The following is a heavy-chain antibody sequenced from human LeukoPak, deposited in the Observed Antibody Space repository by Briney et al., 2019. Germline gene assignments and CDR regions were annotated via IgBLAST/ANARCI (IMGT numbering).Heavy chain of an antibody. CDR1: GFIFSNYS. CDR3: ARIFLTYIGYDLNFFDF. CDR2: ITSLGTYK. Sequence: PGGSLRLSCAASGFIFSNYSMNWVRQAPGKGLEWVTSITSLGTYKYYADSVKGRFTISRDNANNSLSLQMNSLRGEDTAVYYCARIFLTYIGYDLNFFDFWGQGALVTVSP. J-gene: IGHJ4*02. D-gene: IGHD5-12*01. V-gene: IGHV3-21*01.